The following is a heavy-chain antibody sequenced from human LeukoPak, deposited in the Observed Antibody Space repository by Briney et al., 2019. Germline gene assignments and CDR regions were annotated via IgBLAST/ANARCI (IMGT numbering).Heavy chain of an antibody. Sequence: SETLSLTCTVSGGSISSSSYFWAWIRQPPGKGLEWIGSIYYSGSTYYNPSLNSRVTISVDTSKNQFSLNLSSVTAAGTAVYYCARVRGSYNWNYAACFDYWGQGTLVTVSS. V-gene: IGHV4-39*01. CDR3: ARVRGSYNWNYAACFDY. CDR1: GGSISSSSYF. CDR2: IYYSGST. D-gene: IGHD1-7*01. J-gene: IGHJ4*02.